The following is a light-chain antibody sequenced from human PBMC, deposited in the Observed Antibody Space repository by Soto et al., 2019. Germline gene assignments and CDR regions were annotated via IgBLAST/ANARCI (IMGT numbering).Light chain of an antibody. V-gene: IGKV3-15*01. J-gene: IGKJ1*01. CDR1: ESVSNN. CDR2: GAS. CDR3: QQYSIWRT. Sequence: EMVMTPSPATLSLSPGERATLSCRASESVSNNLAWYQQKAGQPPRLLIYGASTRATGIPARFSGSGSGTEFTLTISSLQSEDFAVYYCQQYSIWRTFGQGTKGDIK.